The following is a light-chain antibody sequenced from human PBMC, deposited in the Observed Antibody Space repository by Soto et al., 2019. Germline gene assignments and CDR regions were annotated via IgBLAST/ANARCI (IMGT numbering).Light chain of an antibody. CDR3: QHLGYSVST. CDR1: QSVSDNY. Sequence: EIVLTQSPGTLPLSPGERATLSCRASQSVSDNYLAWYQQKRGQAPRLLMYGASRRATGIPDRFSGSGSGTDFTLTVSRLESEDFAVYYCQHLGYSVSTFGQGTRLEIK. CDR2: GAS. V-gene: IGKV3-20*01. J-gene: IGKJ5*01.